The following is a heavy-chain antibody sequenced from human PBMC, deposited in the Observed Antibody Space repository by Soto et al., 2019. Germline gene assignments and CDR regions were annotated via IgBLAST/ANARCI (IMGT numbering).Heavy chain of an antibody. CDR2: INPNSGDT. CDR3: ARSVSYISPRPDY. D-gene: IGHD6-6*01. Sequence: ASVKVSCKASGYTFTDYYIHWVRQAPGQGLECMGWINPNSGDTNYAQKFQGRVTMTRDTSISTAYIEVSRLRSDDTAVFYCARSVSYISPRPDYWGQGTLVTVSS. CDR1: GYTFTDYY. V-gene: IGHV1-2*02. J-gene: IGHJ4*02.